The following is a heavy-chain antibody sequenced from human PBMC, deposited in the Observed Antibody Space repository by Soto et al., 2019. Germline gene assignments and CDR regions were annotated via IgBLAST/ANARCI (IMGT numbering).Heavy chain of an antibody. CDR1: GGSISSGGYS. J-gene: IGHJ4*02. D-gene: IGHD4-17*01. CDR3: ARGPELYGGNPSGSFDY. Sequence: QLQLQESGSGLVKPSQTLSLTRAVSGGSISSGGYSWSWIRQPPGKGLEWIRYIYHSGSTYYNPSLKSRVTISVDRSKNQFSLKLSSVTAADTAVYYCARGPELYGGNPSGSFDYWGQGTLVTVSS. CDR2: IYHSGST. V-gene: IGHV4-30-2*01.